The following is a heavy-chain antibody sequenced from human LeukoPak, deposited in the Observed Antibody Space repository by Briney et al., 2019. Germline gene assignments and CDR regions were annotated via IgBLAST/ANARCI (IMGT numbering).Heavy chain of an antibody. J-gene: IGHJ4*02. D-gene: IGHD3-3*01. CDR2: INPNSWKT. CDR3: ARVLFNSGYES. CDR1: GYTLTRSY. Sequence: ASVNVSRKSSGYTLTRSYMHGVRQPPAQGLEWVGWINPNSWKTQIAPKVQGRVTMTRDTSLSTAFMGLGGLRSDDTAVYYCARVLFNSGYESWGQGSLVTVSS. V-gene: IGHV1-2*02.